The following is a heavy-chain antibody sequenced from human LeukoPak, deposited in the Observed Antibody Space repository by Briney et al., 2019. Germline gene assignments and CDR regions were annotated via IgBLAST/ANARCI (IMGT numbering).Heavy chain of an antibody. CDR3: ARPANMHLDWFMDY. Sequence: ASVKVSCKASGYTFSSYGISWVRQAPGQGLGWMGWISAYNGDTKYAQSVQDRITMTTDTTTTTAYMELRSLSSDDTAVYYCARPANMHLDWFMDYWGQGTLVTVSS. V-gene: IGHV1-18*01. J-gene: IGHJ4*02. D-gene: IGHD3-9*01. CDR2: ISAYNGDT. CDR1: GYTFSSYG.